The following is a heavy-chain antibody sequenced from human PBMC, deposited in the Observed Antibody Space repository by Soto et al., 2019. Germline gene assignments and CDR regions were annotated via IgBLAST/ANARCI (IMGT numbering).Heavy chain of an antibody. J-gene: IGHJ6*03. V-gene: IGHV4-31*03. CDR3: AASRYCSGGSCYVRYYYYCMDV. D-gene: IGHD2-15*01. CDR2: IYYSGST. CDR1: GGSISSGGYY. Sequence: SETLSLTCTVSGGSISSGGYYWSWIRQHPGKGLEWIGYIYYSGSTYYNPSLKSRVTISVDTSKNQFSLKLSSVTAADTAVYYCAASRYCSGGSCYVRYYYYCMDVWGKGTTVTVSS.